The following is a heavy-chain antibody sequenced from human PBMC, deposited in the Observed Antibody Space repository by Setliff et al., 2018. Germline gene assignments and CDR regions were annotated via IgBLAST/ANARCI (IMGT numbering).Heavy chain of an antibody. J-gene: IGHJ4*02. V-gene: IGHV3-33*08. D-gene: IGHD3-3*01. Sequence: GGSLRLSCAASGFTFDDYGMSWVRQAPGKGLEWVAIIWHDGTNKYYADSVKGRFDISRDSSKNTVYLQMNSLTAEDTAMYYCATLSKDLNYWGQGTLVTVSS. CDR1: GFTFDDYG. CDR3: ATLSKDLNY. CDR2: IWHDGTNK.